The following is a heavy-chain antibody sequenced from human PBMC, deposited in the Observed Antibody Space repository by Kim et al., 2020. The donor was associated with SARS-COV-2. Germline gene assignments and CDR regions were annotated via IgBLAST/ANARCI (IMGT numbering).Heavy chain of an antibody. J-gene: IGHJ4*02. D-gene: IGHD2-2*01. CDR3: ASLKYDY. CDR2: DGSEK. Sequence: DGSEKNCVDSVRGQFTISRDNADKSLYLQMDSLRAEDTAVYYCASLKYDYWGRGALVTVSS. V-gene: IGHV3-7*01.